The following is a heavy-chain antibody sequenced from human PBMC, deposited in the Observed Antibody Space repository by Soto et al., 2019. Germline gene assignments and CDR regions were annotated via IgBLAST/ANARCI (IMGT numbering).Heavy chain of an antibody. CDR2: ISGNGGNT. CDR3: TKAAARIGDKYYYMEL. CDR1: GFTFSSYA. D-gene: IGHD2-15*01. J-gene: IGHJ6*03. V-gene: IGHV3-23*01. Sequence: EVQLLESGGTLVQPGGSLRLFCAASGFTFSSYAILWVRQAPGQGLEWVSTISGNGGNTFYADSVKGRFTISRDNSKNTVSLQMNSLRAEDTALYYCTKAAARIGDKYYYMELWGKGTSVTVSS.